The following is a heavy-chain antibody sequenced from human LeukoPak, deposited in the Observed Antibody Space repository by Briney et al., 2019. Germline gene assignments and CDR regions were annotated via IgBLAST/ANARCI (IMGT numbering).Heavy chain of an antibody. J-gene: IGHJ6*03. D-gene: IGHD6-6*01. Sequence: SETLSLTCTVSGGSISSGSYYWSWIRQPAGKGLEWIGRIYTSGSTNYNPSLKSRVTISVDASRNQFSLNLSSVTAADTAVYYCARWSGSVTARNYYYYMDVWGEGTTVTVSS. CDR3: ARWSGSVTARNYYYYMDV. CDR2: IYTSGST. CDR1: GGSISSGSYY. V-gene: IGHV4-61*02.